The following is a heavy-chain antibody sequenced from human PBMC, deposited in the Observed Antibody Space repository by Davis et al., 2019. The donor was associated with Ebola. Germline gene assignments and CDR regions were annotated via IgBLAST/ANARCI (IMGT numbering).Heavy chain of an antibody. CDR2: ISGSGGST. D-gene: IGHD3-3*01. CDR3: AKERGAQYYDFWSGYLGY. CDR1: GFTFSSYA. V-gene: IGHV3-23*01. Sequence: GGSLRLSCAASGFTFSSYAMSWVRQAPGKGLEWVSAISGSGGSTYYADSVKGRFTISRDNSKNTLYLQMNSLRAEDTAVYYCAKERGAQYYDFWSGYLGYWGQGTLVTVSS. J-gene: IGHJ4*02.